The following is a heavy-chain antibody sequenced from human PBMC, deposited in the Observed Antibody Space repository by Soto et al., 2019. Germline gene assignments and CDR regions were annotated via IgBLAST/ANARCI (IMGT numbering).Heavy chain of an antibody. V-gene: IGHV1-45*02. Sequence: QMQLVQSGAEVKKTGSSVTVSCKALGNTFTYRYLHWVRQAPGQALEWMGWITPFRGDVHYAQKFQERVIITRDRSINTAYMQMSSLRSEDTAMYFCASGGAGSGPFTWELPDHWGQGTLVTVSS. J-gene: IGHJ4*02. CDR3: ASGGAGSGPFTWELPDH. CDR1: GNTFTYRY. CDR2: ITPFRGDV. D-gene: IGHD1-26*01.